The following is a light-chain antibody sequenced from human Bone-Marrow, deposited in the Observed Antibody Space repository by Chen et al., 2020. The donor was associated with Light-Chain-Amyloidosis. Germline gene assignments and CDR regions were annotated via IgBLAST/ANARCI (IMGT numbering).Light chain of an antibody. CDR2: GAS. Sequence: IVMTQSPATLSVSPGARATLSCRASQSVSSNLAWYQQKPGQAPRLLIYGASTRATGIPARFSGSGSGTEFTLTISSLQSEDFAVYYCQQYNNWRGTFGQGTKVEIK. V-gene: IGKV3-15*01. CDR3: QQYNNWRGT. J-gene: IGKJ1*01. CDR1: QSVSSN.